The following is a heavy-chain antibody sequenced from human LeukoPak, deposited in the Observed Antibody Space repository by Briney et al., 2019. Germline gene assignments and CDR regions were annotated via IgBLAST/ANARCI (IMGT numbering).Heavy chain of an antibody. CDR2: ISGSGGST. CDR1: GSTVSSYA. J-gene: IGHJ4*02. CDR3: AKGVGYSNYVYFDY. Sequence: PGGSLRLSCAASGSTVSSYAMSWDRPPARKGLEWVSAISGSGGSTYYADSVKGRFTISRDNSKNTLDLQMNSLRAEDTAVYYCAKGVGYSNYVYFDYWGQGTLVTVSS. V-gene: IGHV3-23*01. D-gene: IGHD4-11*01.